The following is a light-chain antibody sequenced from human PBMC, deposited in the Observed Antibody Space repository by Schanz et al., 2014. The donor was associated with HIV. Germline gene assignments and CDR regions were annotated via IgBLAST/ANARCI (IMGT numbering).Light chain of an antibody. Sequence: QSVLTQPPSASGSPGQSVTISCTGTRSDIGTHDFVSWYQLHPGKAPKLMIYEVTKRPSGVPARFSGSKSGNTASLTVSGLQTDDEADYYCSSYTSSSTLGVFGGGTKLTVL. CDR1: RSDIGTHDF. CDR2: EVT. J-gene: IGLJ2*01. V-gene: IGLV2-8*01. CDR3: SSYTSSSTLGV.